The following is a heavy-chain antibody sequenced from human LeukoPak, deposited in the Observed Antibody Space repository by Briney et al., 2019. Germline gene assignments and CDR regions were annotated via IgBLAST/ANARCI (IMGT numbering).Heavy chain of an antibody. J-gene: IGHJ6*03. V-gene: IGHV3-11*04. CDR3: AREGTGRAAAGSVYYYYYMDV. CDR1: GFTFSDYY. Sequence: PGGSLRLSCAASGFTFSDYYMSWIRQAPGKGREWVSYISSSGSTIYYADSVKGRFTISRDNAKNSLYLQMNSLRAEDTAVYYCAREGTGRAAAGSVYYYYYMDVWGKGTTVTVSS. D-gene: IGHD6-13*01. CDR2: ISSSGSTI.